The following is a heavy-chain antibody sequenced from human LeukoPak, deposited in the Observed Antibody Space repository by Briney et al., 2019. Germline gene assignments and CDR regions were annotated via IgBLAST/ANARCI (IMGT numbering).Heavy chain of an antibody. CDR1: GYTFNTYG. CDR3: ARSLSSGCHDY. CDR2: INPSGGST. J-gene: IGHJ4*02. Sequence: ASVKVSCKASGYTFNTYGITWVRQAPGQGLEWMGIINPSGGSTSYAQKFQGRVTMTRDMSTSTVYMELSSLRSEDTAVYYCARSLSSGCHDYWGQGTLVTVSS. D-gene: IGHD6-19*01. V-gene: IGHV1-46*02.